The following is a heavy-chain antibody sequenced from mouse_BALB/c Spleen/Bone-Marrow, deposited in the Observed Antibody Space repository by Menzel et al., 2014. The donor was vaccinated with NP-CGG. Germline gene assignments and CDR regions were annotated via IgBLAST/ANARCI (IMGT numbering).Heavy chain of an antibody. CDR3: ARDMGGILFDP. V-gene: IGHV7-3*02. J-gene: IGHJ2*01. D-gene: IGHD4-1*01. Sequence: DVKLVESGGGLVQPGGSLRLSCATSGFTFTDYYMNWVRQPPGKALEWLGFIRNKAYGYTTEYSASVKGRFTVSRDNSQSILYLQMNTLRAEDSAAYCCARDMGGILFDPWGQGTPLTGAS. CDR1: GFTFTDYY. CDR2: IRNKAYGYTT.